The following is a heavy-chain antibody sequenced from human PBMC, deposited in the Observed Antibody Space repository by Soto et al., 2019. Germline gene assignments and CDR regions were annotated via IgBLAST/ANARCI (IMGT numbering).Heavy chain of an antibody. Sequence: SETLSLTCVVSGGSISSGGYSWNWIRQPPGKGLEWIGYIYYSGSTYYNPSLKSRVTISVDTSKNQFSLKLSSVTAADTAVYYCARSGSYFYFDYWGRGILVTVSS. V-gene: IGHV4-30-2*03. D-gene: IGHD1-26*01. CDR1: GGSISSGGYS. CDR2: IYYSGST. CDR3: ARSGSYFYFDY. J-gene: IGHJ4*02.